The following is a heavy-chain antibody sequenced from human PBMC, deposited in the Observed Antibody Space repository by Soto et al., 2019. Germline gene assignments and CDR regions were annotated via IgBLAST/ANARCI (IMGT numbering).Heavy chain of an antibody. V-gene: IGHV1-3*01. Sequence: ASVKVSCKASGYTFTSYGISWVRQAPGQRLEWMGWINAGNGNTKYSQKFQGRVTITRDTSASTAYMELSSLRSEDTAVYYCARARLYGDYVERYDYYYMDVWGKGTTVTVS. CDR2: INAGNGNT. J-gene: IGHJ6*03. CDR3: ARARLYGDYVERYDYYYMDV. D-gene: IGHD4-17*01. CDR1: GYTFTSYG.